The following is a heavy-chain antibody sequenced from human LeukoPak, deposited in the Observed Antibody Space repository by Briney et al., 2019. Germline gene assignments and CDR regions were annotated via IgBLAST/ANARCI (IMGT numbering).Heavy chain of an antibody. CDR2: IIPIFGTA. D-gene: IGHD3-10*01. CDR3: ARALRGVPGYYFDY. V-gene: IGHV1-69*13. J-gene: IGHJ4*02. CDR1: GYTFSSYG. Sequence: ASVRVSCKASGYTFSSYGISWVRQAPGQGLEWMGGIIPIFGTANYAQKFQGRVTITADESTSTAYMELSSLRSEDTAVYYCARALRGVPGYYFDYWGQGTLVTVSS.